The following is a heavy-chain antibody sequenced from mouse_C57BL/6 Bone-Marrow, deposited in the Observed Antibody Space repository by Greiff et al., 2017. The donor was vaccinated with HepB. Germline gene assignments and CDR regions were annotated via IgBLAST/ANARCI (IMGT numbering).Heavy chain of an antibody. D-gene: IGHD4-1*01. CDR3: TPGYYFDY. V-gene: IGHV14-4*01. Sequence: VQLQQSGAELVRPGASVKLSCTASGFNIKDDYMHWVKQRPEQGLEWIGWIDPENGDTEYASKFQGKATITADTSSNTAYLQLSSLTSEYTAVYYCTPGYYFDYWGQGTTLTVSS. CDR1: GFNIKDDY. CDR2: IDPENGDT. J-gene: IGHJ2*01.